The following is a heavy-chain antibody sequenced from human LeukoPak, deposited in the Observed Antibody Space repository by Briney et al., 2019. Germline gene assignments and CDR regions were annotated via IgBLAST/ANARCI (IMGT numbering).Heavy chain of an antibody. Sequence: SETLSLTCTVSGGSISSSSYYWGWIRQPPGKGLEWIGSIYYSGSTYYYPSLKSRVTISIDTSKNQFSLKLSSVTAADTAVYYCARCYGDSCYYFDYWGQGTLVTVSS. CDR2: IYYSGST. CDR3: ARCYGDSCYYFDY. V-gene: IGHV4-39*07. J-gene: IGHJ4*02. D-gene: IGHD4-17*01. CDR1: GGSISSSSYY.